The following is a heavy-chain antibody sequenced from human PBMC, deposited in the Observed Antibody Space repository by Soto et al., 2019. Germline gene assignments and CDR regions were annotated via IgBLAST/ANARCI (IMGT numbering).Heavy chain of an antibody. D-gene: IGHD5-18*01. J-gene: IGHJ4*02. Sequence: ASVKVSCKASGYTFTSYYMHWVRQAPGQGLEWMGIINPSGGSTSYAQKFQGRVTMTRDTSTSTVYMELSSLRSEDTAVYYCARDPRRGYSYGDKYYFDYWGQGTRVTVAS. CDR3: ARDPRRGYSYGDKYYFDY. CDR2: INPSGGST. CDR1: GYTFTSYY. V-gene: IGHV1-46*01.